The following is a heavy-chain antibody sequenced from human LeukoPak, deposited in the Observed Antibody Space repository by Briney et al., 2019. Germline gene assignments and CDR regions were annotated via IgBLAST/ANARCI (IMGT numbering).Heavy chain of an antibody. D-gene: IGHD3-16*01. Sequence: GGSLRLSCAASGFTFSSYALSWVRQAPGKGLRWVSSISDSGDNTYYADSVKGRFTISRDNSKNTLYLQMNSLRAEDTAVYYCAVLSPTLDYWGQETLVTVSS. V-gene: IGHV3-23*01. CDR3: AVLSPTLDY. J-gene: IGHJ4*02. CDR2: ISDSGDNT. CDR1: GFTFSSYA.